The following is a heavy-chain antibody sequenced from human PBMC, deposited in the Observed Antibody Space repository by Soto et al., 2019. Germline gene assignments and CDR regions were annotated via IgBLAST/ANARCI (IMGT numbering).Heavy chain of an antibody. CDR1: GFTFSSYE. Sequence: EVQLVESGGGLVQPGGSLRLSCAASGFTFSSYEMNWVRQAPGKGLEWVSYISSSGSTIYYADSVKGRFTISRDNAKNSLYLTMNILRAEDTAVYYCAREGASNYYYYGMDVWGQGTTVTVSS. J-gene: IGHJ6*02. CDR2: ISSSGSTI. D-gene: IGHD3-16*01. CDR3: AREGASNYYYYGMDV. V-gene: IGHV3-48*03.